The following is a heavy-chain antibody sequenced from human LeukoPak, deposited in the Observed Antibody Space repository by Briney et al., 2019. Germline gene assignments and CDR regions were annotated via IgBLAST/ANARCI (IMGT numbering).Heavy chain of an antibody. CDR1: GFTFSSYS. Sequence: KPGGSLRLSCAASGFTFSSYSMSWVRQAPGKGLEWVSSISSSSSCIYYADSVKGRFTISGDNAKNSLYLQMNSLRAEDTAVYYCARGKGIAVPGLDYWGQGTLVTASS. D-gene: IGHD6-19*01. J-gene: IGHJ4*02. CDR3: ARGKGIAVPGLDY. V-gene: IGHV3-21*01. CDR2: ISSSSSCI.